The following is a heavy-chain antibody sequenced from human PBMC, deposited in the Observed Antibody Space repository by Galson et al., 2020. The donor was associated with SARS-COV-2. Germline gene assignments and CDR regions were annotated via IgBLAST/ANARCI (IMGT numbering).Heavy chain of an antibody. CDR2: IYYSGST. J-gene: IGHJ5*02. CDR1: GGSISSSSYY. D-gene: IGHD5-18*01. CDR3: ARCGYSYGSPPGCFGGWFDP. Sequence: SETLSLTCTVSGGSISSSSYYWGWIRQPPGKGLEWIGSIYYSGSTYYNPSLKSRVTISVDTSKNQFSLKLSSVTAADTAVYYCARCGYSYGSPPGCFGGWFDPWGQGTLVTVSS. V-gene: IGHV4-39*01.